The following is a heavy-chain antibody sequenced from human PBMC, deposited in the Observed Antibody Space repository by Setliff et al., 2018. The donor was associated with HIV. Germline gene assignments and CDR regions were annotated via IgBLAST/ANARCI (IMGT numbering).Heavy chain of an antibody. CDR1: GYSISSDYY. D-gene: IGHD3-10*01. J-gene: IGHJ4*02. V-gene: IGHV4-38-2*02. CDR3: ARDLAWPGYFDY. Sequence: SETLSLTCTVSGYSISSDYYWGWIRQPPGKGLEWIGNIYHSGSTYYNPSLKSRVTISVDTSKNQFSLKLSSVTAADTAVYYCARDLAWPGYFDYWGQGTLVTVSS. CDR2: IYHSGST.